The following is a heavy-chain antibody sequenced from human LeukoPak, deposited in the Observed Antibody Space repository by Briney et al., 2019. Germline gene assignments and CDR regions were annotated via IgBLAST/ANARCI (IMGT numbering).Heavy chain of an antibody. CDR1: GYSFTSYW. CDR3: ARHVYYDSSGYYPTFVDY. D-gene: IGHD3-22*01. Sequence: GESLKISCKGSGYSFTSYWIGWVRQMPGKGLEWMGIIYPGDSDTRYSPSFQGQVTISADKSISTAYLQWSSLKASDTAVYYCARHVYYDSSGYYPTFVDYWGQGTLVTVSS. J-gene: IGHJ4*02. V-gene: IGHV5-51*01. CDR2: IYPGDSDT.